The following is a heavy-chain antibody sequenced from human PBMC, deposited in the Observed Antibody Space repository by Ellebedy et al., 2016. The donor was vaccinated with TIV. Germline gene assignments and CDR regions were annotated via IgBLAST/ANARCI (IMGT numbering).Heavy chain of an antibody. CDR2: ISHYGSVR. V-gene: IGHV3-30*18. J-gene: IGHJ4*02. CDR1: GFPFSHNR. Sequence: GGSLRLXXAASGFPFSHNRMPWVRQAQGKGLEWVAVISHYGSVRLYADSVKGRLTISRDNSRYTLYLQMNNLRAEDSAVYYCAKERDEYRSTSFDYWGQGTLVTVSS. CDR3: AKERDEYRSTSFDY. D-gene: IGHD6-6*01.